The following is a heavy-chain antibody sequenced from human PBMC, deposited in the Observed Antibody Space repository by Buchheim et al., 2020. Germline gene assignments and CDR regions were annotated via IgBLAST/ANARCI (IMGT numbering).Heavy chain of an antibody. V-gene: IGHV3-48*03. Sequence: EVQLLESGGGLAQPGGSLRLSCAASGFTFSSYEMNWVRQAPGKGLEWVSYISSSGTTIFYAVSVKGRFTISSDNAKKSPYLQMNSLRAEDTAVYYCARAGLIHYWGQGIL. D-gene: IGHD2-21*01. J-gene: IGHJ4*02. CDR3: ARAGLIHY. CDR1: GFTFSSYE. CDR2: ISSSGTTI.